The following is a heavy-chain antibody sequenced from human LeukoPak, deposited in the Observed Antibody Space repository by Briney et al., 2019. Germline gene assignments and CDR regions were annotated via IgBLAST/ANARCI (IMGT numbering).Heavy chain of an antibody. CDR2: VNPDSDNT. CDR3: ARRQRFSSTWYTRQDNFFDS. V-gene: IGHV1-8*02. CDR1: GYSFGTYE. J-gene: IGHJ5*01. Sequence: ASVKVSCKASGYSFGTYEINWVRQATGQGLEWIGWVNPDSDNTGYAQNFQGRVAISCDTSLDTAYLELNTLTSEDTGVYYCARRQRFSSTWYTRQDNFFDSWGQGTLVTVSS. D-gene: IGHD6-13*01.